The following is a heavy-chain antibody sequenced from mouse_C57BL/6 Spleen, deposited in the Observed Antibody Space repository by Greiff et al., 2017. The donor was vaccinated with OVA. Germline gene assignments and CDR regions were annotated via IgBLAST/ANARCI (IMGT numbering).Heavy chain of an antibody. J-gene: IGHJ4*01. CDR2: IHPDSGST. CDR3: AKSASGDYAMDY. CDR1: GYTFTSYW. V-gene: IGHV1-64*01. Sequence: VQLQQPGAELVKPGASVKLSCKASGYTFTSYWMNWVKQRPGQGLEWIGMIHPDSGSTNYNEKFKSKATLTVDKSSSTAYMQLSSLTSEDSAVYYCAKSASGDYAMDYWGQGTSVTVSA.